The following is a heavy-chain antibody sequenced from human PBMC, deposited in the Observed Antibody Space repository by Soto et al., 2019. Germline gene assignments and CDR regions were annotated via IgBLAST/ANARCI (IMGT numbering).Heavy chain of an antibody. CDR3: AKGGRQWLVTSDFNY. CDR1: GFTFGDYA. D-gene: IGHD6-19*01. V-gene: IGHV3-30*18. Sequence: GGSLRLCWAASGFTFGDYAMHWVRKDPGKGLEWVAVVSHDGRNTHYADSVKGRFTISRDSSKNTVSLEMTSLRAEDTAVYYCAKGGRQWLVTSDFNYWGQGALVTVSS. J-gene: IGHJ4*02. CDR2: VSHDGRNT.